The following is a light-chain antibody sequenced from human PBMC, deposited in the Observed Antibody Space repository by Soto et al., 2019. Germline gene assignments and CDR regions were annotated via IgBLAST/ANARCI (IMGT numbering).Light chain of an antibody. V-gene: IGLV2-14*03. CDR2: DVS. CDR1: SSDVAEYKY. J-gene: IGLJ1*01. Sequence: QSALTQPASVSGSPGQSITISCTETSSDVAEYKYVSWYQQHPGRAPKLIIYDVSNRPSGVSNRFSGSKSGSPASLTISGLQAEDEADYYCSAYTTSIALYVFGAGTKLTVL. CDR3: SAYTTSIALYV.